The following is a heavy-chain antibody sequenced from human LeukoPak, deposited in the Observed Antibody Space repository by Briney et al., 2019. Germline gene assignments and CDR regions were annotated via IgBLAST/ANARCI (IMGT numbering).Heavy chain of an antibody. J-gene: IGHJ3*02. CDR3: AGSPYYYDSSGSPPSPPTSLADAFDI. CDR1: GYTFTSYY. D-gene: IGHD3-22*01. V-gene: IGHV1-46*01. CDR2: INPSGGST. Sequence: ASVKVSCKASGYTFTSYYMHWVRQAPGQGLEWMGIINPSGGSTSYAQKFQGRVTMTRDTSTSTVYMELSGLRSEDTAVYYCAGSPYYYDSSGSPPSPPTSLADAFDIWGQGTMVTVSS.